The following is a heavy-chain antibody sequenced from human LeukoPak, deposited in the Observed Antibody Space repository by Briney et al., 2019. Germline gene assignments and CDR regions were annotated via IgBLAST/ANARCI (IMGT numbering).Heavy chain of an antibody. CDR3: AKDKAPDYYYYYMDV. CDR2: SSWNSGSI. V-gene: IGHV3-9*03. J-gene: IGHJ6*03. Sequence: GGSLRLSCAASGFTFDDYAMHWVRQAPGKGLEWVSGSSWNSGSIGYADSVKGRFTISRDNAKNSLYLQMNSLRAEDMALYYCAKDKAPDYYYYYMDVWGKGTTVTVSS. CDR1: GFTFDDYA.